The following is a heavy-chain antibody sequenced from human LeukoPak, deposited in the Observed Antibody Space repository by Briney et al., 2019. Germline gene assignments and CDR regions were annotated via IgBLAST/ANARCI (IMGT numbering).Heavy chain of an antibody. V-gene: IGHV3-64*01. CDR3: ARDSSGYGKFSDY. CDR2: ISSNGGST. Sequence: GGSLRLSCAASGFTFSSYAMHWVRQAPGKGLEYVSAISSNGGSTYYANSVKGRFTISRDNSKNTLYLQMGSLRAEDMAVYYCARDSSGYGKFSDYWGQGTLVTVSS. CDR1: GFTFSSYA. D-gene: IGHD5-12*01. J-gene: IGHJ4*02.